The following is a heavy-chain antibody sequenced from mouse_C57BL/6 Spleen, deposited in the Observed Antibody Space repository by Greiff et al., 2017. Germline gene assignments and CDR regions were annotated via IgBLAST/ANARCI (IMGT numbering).Heavy chain of an antibody. D-gene: IGHD1-1*01. J-gene: IGHJ4*01. CDR2: IYPGSGST. Sequence: QVQLKQPGAELVKPGASVQMSCKASGYTFTSYWLTWVKQRPGQGLEWIGDIYPGSGSTNYNEKFKSKATLIVDTSSSPAYMQLSSLTSEDSAVYYCARHYYGSRYYAMDDWGQGTSVT. CDR3: ARHYYGSRYYAMDD. V-gene: IGHV1-55*01. CDR1: GYTFTSYW.